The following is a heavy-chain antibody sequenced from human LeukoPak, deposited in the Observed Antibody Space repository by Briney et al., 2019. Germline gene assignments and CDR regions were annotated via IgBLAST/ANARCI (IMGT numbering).Heavy chain of an antibody. Sequence: PGGSLRLSCAASSFTFNNYAMSWVRQAPGKGLAWVSTISYSGDNTYYADSVKGRFTISRDNSKNTLFLQMDSLRAEDTAIYYCAKSPVGSTFGQNPCYYFFDYWGQGTLVTVSS. CDR2: ISYSGDNT. D-gene: IGHD2-15*01. CDR3: AKSPVGSTFGQNPCYYFFDY. J-gene: IGHJ4*02. CDR1: SFTFNNYA. V-gene: IGHV3-23*01.